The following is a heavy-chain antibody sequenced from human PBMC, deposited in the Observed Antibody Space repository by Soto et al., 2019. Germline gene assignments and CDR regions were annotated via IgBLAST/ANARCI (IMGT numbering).Heavy chain of an antibody. Sequence: QIQLLQSGAEVKKPGASVKVTCKASGYTFRNFGISWVRQAAGQGVEWMGWISAYNANANYAPKFQGRLTMTADTSTSTAYMELRSLRSDDTAVYYCARENSYFDYWGQGTLVTVSS. CDR2: ISAYNANA. V-gene: IGHV1-18*01. J-gene: IGHJ4*02. CDR3: ARENSYFDY. CDR1: GYTFRNFG.